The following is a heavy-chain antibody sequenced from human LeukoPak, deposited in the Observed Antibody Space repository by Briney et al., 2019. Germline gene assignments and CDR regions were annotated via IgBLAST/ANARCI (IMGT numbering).Heavy chain of an antibody. CDR3: ASPRDAILTVAY. Sequence: GGSLRLSCAASKVTFSSYEMNWVRQAPGKGLEWVSYISCSGSTIYYADSVKGGFTISRDNYKKTLNLQMNSLRAEDTAVYYCASPRDAILTVAYWGQGTLVTVSS. J-gene: IGHJ4*02. CDR1: KVTFSSYE. D-gene: IGHD3-9*01. CDR2: ISCSGSTI. V-gene: IGHV3-48*03.